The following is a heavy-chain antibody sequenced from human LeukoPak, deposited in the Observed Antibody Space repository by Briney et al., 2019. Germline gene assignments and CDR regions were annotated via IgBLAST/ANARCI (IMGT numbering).Heavy chain of an antibody. CDR3: AKGGSSAIRDFDY. CDR2: ISGSGGDT. CDR1: GFTFSNYA. V-gene: IGHV3-23*01. D-gene: IGHD1-26*01. J-gene: IGHJ4*02. Sequence: GGSLRLSCAASGFTFSNYAMNWVRQAPGKGLEWVSAISGSGGDTYYADSVKGRFTMSRDNSKNTLYLQMNSLRAEDTAVYYCAKGGSSAIRDFDYWGQGSLVTVSS.